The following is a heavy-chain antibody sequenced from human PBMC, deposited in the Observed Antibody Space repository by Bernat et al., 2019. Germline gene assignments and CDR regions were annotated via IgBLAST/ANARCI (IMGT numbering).Heavy chain of an antibody. V-gene: IGHV4-59*08. CDR2: IYYSWST. J-gene: IGHJ2*01. CDR3: ARGIVVVITSDWYFDL. CDR1: GGSISSYY. Sequence: QVQLQASGPGLVKPSETLSLTCTVSGGSISSYYWSWIRQPPGKGLEWIGYIYYSWSTNYNPSLKSRVTISVDTSKNQFSLKLSSVTAADTAVYYCARGIVVVITSDWYFDLWGRGTLVTVSS. D-gene: IGHD3-22*01.